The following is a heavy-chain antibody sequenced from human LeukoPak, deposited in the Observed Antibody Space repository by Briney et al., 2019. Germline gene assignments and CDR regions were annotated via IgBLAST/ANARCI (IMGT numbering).Heavy chain of an antibody. Sequence: GGSLRLSCVASGITFSTYTMSWVRQAPGKGLEWVSVIIGGDGRTYYADSVKGRFTISRDNSKNTLYLQMNSLRAEDTAVYYCAKVPHLVVNPSYFDYWGQGTLVTVSS. D-gene: IGHD3-22*01. V-gene: IGHV3-23*01. J-gene: IGHJ4*02. CDR1: GITFSTYT. CDR2: IIGGDGRT. CDR3: AKVPHLVVNPSYFDY.